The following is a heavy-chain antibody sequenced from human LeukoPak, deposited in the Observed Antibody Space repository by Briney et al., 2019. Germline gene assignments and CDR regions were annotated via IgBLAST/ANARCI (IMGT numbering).Heavy chain of an antibody. V-gene: IGHV3-74*01. CDR1: GFTFSSYW. CDR2: ISTDGSRT. Sequence: RGSLRLSCAASGFTFSSYWMHWVRQAPGKGLVWVPHISTDGSRTSYADSAKGRFTISRYNAKNTLYLQMNSLRAEDTAVYYCASGLDIWGQGTMVTVSS. J-gene: IGHJ3*02. CDR3: ASGLDI.